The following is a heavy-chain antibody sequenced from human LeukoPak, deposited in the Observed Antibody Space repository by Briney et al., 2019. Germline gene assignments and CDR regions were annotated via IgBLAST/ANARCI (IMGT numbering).Heavy chain of an antibody. Sequence: PGRSLRLSCAASGFTFSSYGMHWVRQAPGKGLEWVAVISYDGSNKYYADSVKGRFTISRDNSKNTLYLQMNSLRAEDTAVYYCAKWFGEFYDYWGQGTLVTVSS. CDR2: ISYDGSNK. CDR1: GFTFSSYG. CDR3: AKWFGEFYDY. J-gene: IGHJ4*02. V-gene: IGHV3-30*18. D-gene: IGHD3-10*01.